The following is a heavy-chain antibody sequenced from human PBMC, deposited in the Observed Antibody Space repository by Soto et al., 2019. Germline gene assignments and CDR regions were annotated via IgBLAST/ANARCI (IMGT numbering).Heavy chain of an antibody. CDR3: AGSGYDSYYYYGMDV. CDR2: ISYDGSNK. CDR1: GFTFSSYA. V-gene: IGHV3-30-3*01. J-gene: IGHJ6*02. Sequence: QVQLVESGGGVVQPGRSLRLSCAASGFTFSSYAMHWVRQAPGKGLEWVAVISYDGSNKYYADSVKGRFTISRDNSKNTLYLQMISLRAEDTAVYYCAGSGYDSYYYYGMDVRGQGTTVTVSS. D-gene: IGHD5-12*01.